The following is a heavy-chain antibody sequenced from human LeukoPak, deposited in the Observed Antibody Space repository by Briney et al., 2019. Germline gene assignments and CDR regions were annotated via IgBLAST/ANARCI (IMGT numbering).Heavy chain of an antibody. J-gene: IGHJ6*03. CDR3: ARDGDTMVRGVHYYYMDV. D-gene: IGHD3-10*01. CDR1: GFTFSSYE. V-gene: IGHV3-48*03. CDR2: ISSSGSTI. Sequence: GGSLRLSCAASGFTFSSYEMNWVRQAPGKGLEWVSYISSSGSTIYYADSVKGRFTISRDNAKNSLYLQMNSLRAEDTAVYYCARDGDTMVRGVHYYYMDVWGKGTTVTISS.